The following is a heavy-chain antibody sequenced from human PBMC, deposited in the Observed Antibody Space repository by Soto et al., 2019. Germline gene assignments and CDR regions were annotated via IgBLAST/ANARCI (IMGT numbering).Heavy chain of an antibody. CDR3: ARDSGYSSSSAPGY. CDR2: IKQDGSEK. CDR1: GFTFSCYL. V-gene: IGHV3-7*03. Sequence: LXLSCAPSGFTFSCYLMSWFLQAPGKGLEWVANIKQDGSEKYYVDSVKGRFTISRDNAKNSLYLQMNSLRAEDTAVYYCARDSGYSSSSAPGYWGQGTLVTVSS. J-gene: IGHJ4*02. D-gene: IGHD6-6*01.